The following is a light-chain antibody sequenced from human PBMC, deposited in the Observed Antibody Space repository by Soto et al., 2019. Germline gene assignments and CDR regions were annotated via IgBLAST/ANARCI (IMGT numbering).Light chain of an antibody. J-gene: IGKJ3*01. CDR1: QSVGRN. V-gene: IGKV3-15*01. CDR2: AAS. CDR3: QEYSKCPLFT. Sequence: EIVVTQSPGILSVSPGDRATLSCRASQSVGRNFAWYQQKPGQAPTLLIYAASTRATGLPARFSGSGSGTDFTLTISSLQSQDFAVYYCQEYSKCPLFTFGPGTKVDIK.